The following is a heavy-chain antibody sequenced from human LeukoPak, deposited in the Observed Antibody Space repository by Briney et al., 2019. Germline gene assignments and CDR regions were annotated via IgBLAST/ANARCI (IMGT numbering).Heavy chain of an antibody. CDR2: ISDSSSRSTYI. Sequence: GGSLRLSCSASGFTFSSYAMHWVRQAPGKGLEWVSSISDSSSRSTYIYDADSVKGRFTVSRDNARNSLYLQMKSLRAEDTAVYYYAKSSRARPYYFDYWGQGTLVTVSS. D-gene: IGHD3-10*01. V-gene: IGHV3-21*04. CDR1: GFTFSSYA. CDR3: AKSSRARPYYFDY. J-gene: IGHJ4*02.